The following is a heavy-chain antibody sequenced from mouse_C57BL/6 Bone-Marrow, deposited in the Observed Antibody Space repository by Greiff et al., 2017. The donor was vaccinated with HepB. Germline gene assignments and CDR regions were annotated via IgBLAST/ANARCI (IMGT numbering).Heavy chain of an antibody. CDR1: GYTFTDYE. D-gene: IGHD2-12*01. J-gene: IGHJ4*01. CDR3: TRDSYYYAMDY. Sequence: VQLQESGAELVRPGASVTLSCKASGYTFTDYEMHWVKQTPVHGLEWIGAIEPETGGTAYNQKFKGKAILTADKSSSTAYMELRSLTSEDSAVYYCTRDSYYYAMDYWGQGTAVTVSS. CDR2: IEPETGGT. V-gene: IGHV1-15*01.